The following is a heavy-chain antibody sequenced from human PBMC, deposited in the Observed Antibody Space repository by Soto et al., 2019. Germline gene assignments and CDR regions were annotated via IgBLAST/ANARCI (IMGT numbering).Heavy chain of an antibody. V-gene: IGHV1-46*01. CDR3: ARDPRYDSSGYSLDY. Sequence: QVQLVQSGAEVRKPGASVRVSCKASGYTFTNYYLHWLRQAPGQGLEWMGILNPSGGSTTYAQKFQHRVTMTRDTSTSTFYMDLSSLKSEDTAVYYCARDPRYDSSGYSLDYWGQGTLVTVSS. J-gene: IGHJ4*02. CDR1: GYTFTNYY. CDR2: LNPSGGST. D-gene: IGHD3-22*01.